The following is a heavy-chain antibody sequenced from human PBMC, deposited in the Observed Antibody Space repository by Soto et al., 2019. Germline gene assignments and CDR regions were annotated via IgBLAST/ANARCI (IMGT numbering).Heavy chain of an antibody. CDR3: AHSTSTRHYDFWSGPRPDV. Sequence: SGPALVNPTQTLTLACTFSGFSLSSSGVGVGWIRQPPGKALEWLALIYWDDDKRYSPSLKSRLTITKDTSKNQVVLTMTNMDPVDTATYYCAHSTSTRHYDFWSGPRPDVWGQGT. CDR2: IYWDDDK. D-gene: IGHD3-3*01. J-gene: IGHJ6*02. CDR1: GFSLSSSGVG. V-gene: IGHV2-5*02.